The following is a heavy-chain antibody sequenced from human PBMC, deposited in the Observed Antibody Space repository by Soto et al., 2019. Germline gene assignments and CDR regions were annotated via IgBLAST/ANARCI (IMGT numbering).Heavy chain of an antibody. D-gene: IGHD3-16*01. CDR3: ASPDFDSGAPLYYYALDV. J-gene: IGHJ6*02. CDR1: GSFLNSYY. Sequence: ASVKVSCKATGSFLNSYYIHWARQVPGLGLEWIGLINCNSGTTIYAQQFQGRVAMTSNTSRKTVYMELRSLTSDDTAVYFCASPDFDSGAPLYYYALDVWGQGTTVTVSS. V-gene: IGHV1-46*02. CDR2: INCNSGTT.